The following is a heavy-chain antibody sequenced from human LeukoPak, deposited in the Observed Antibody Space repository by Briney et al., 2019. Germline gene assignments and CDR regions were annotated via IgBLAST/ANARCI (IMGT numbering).Heavy chain of an antibody. V-gene: IGHV3-20*04. CDR3: AELGITMIGGV. Sequence: GGSLRLSCAASGFTFSSYEMNWVRQAPGKGLEWVSGINWNGGSTGYADSVKGRFTISRDNAKNSLYLQMNSLRAEDTAVYYCAELGITMIGGVWGKGTTVTISS. D-gene: IGHD3-10*02. CDR1: GFTFSSYE. CDR2: INWNGGST. J-gene: IGHJ6*04.